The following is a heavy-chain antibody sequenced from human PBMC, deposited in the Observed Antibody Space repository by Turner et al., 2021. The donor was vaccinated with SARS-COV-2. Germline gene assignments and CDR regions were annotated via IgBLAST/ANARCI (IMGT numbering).Heavy chain of an antibody. D-gene: IGHD6-19*01. J-gene: IGHJ6*02. CDR3: ATGVAVAGTPSRYYYYHGMDV. Sequence: QVQLVQSGAEVKKPGASVKVSCKVSGYTLTELSMHWVRQAPGKGLEWIGGFDPEDGETIYAQKFQGRVTMTEDTSPDTAYMGLSSLRSEDTAVYYCATGVAVAGTPSRYYYYHGMDVWGQGSTVTVSS. CDR2: FDPEDGET. CDR1: GYTLTELS. V-gene: IGHV1-24*01.